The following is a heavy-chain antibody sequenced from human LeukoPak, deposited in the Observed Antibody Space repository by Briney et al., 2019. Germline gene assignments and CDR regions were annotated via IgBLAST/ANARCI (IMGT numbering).Heavy chain of an antibody. CDR1: GFIFSNYA. J-gene: IGHJ4*02. V-gene: IGHV3-48*03. CDR3: AREGGTGGYFDY. D-gene: IGHD2-15*01. Sequence: GGSLRLSCATSGFIFSNYAVNWVRQAPGKGLEWVSYISSSGSTIYYVDSVKGRFTISRDNAKNSLYLQMNSLRAEDTAVYYCAREGGTGGYFDYWGQGTLVTVSS. CDR2: ISSSGSTI.